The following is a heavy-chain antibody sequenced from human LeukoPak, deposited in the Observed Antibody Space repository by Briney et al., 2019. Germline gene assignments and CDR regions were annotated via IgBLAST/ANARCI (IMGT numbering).Heavy chain of an antibody. Sequence: GGSLRLSCAASGFTFSTYAMNWVRQAPGKVLEWVSYISSSGSTIYYADSVKGRFTISRDNAKNSLYLQMNSLRAEDTAVYYCAELGITMIGGVWGKGTTATISS. CDR1: GFTFSTYA. CDR2: ISSSGSTI. V-gene: IGHV3-48*03. D-gene: IGHD3-10*02. CDR3: AELGITMIGGV. J-gene: IGHJ6*04.